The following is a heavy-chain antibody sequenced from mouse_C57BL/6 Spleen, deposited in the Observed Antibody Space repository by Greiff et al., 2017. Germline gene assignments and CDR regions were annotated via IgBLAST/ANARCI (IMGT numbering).Heavy chain of an antibody. CDR1: GYAFSSSW. Sequence: VQLQQSGPELVKPGASVKISCKASGYAFSSSWVNWVKQRPGKGLEWIGRIYPGDGDTNYNGKFKGKATLTADKSSSTAYMQLSSLTSEDSAVYFCAREIMTGTWFAYWGQGTLVTVSA. J-gene: IGHJ3*01. CDR3: AREIMTGTWFAY. CDR2: IYPGDGDT. V-gene: IGHV1-82*01. D-gene: IGHD4-1*01.